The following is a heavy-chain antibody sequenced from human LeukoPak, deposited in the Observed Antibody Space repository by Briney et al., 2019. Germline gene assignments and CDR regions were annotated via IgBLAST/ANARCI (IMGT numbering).Heavy chain of an antibody. J-gene: IGHJ4*02. CDR2: IHPGDSDT. CDR1: GYSFTNYW. CDR3: ARRGEMATIPLDY. Sequence: GESLKISCKGPGYSFTNYWIGWVRQMPGKGLEWMGIIHPGDSDTRYSPSFQGQVTISADKSISTAYLQWSSLKASDTAMYYCARRGEMATIPLDYWGQGTLVTVSS. D-gene: IGHD5-24*01. V-gene: IGHV5-51*01.